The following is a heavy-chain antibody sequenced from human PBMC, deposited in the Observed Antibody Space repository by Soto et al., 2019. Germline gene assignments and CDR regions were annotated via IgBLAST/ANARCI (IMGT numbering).Heavy chain of an antibody. Sequence: SETLSLTCKVSGGSVSSGSFYWSWIRQPPGKGLEWIGFIYDNRTFNYNPSLKSRVTISVDTSKHQFSLKLSSVTAADTAVYYCARVPLPYSSSHYFNFWGQGALVTVCS. V-gene: IGHV4-61*01. CDR3: ARVPLPYSSSHYFNF. CDR1: GGSVSSGSFY. J-gene: IGHJ4*02. CDR2: IYDNRTF. D-gene: IGHD6-6*01.